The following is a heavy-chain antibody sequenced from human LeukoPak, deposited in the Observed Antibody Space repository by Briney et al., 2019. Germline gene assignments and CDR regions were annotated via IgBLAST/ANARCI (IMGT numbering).Heavy chain of an antibody. V-gene: IGHV3-21*01. Sequence: PGGSLRLSCAASGFTFSSYSMNWVRQAPGKGLEWVSSISSSSSYIYYADSVKGRFTISRDNAKNSLYLQMNSLRAEDTAVYYCARDRAKLRFLEWLHDYWGQGTLVTVSS. CDR3: ARDRAKLRFLEWLHDY. D-gene: IGHD3-3*01. CDR1: GFTFSSYS. CDR2: ISSSSSYI. J-gene: IGHJ4*02.